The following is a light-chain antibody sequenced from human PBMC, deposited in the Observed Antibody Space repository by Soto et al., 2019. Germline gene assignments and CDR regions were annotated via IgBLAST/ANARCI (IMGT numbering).Light chain of an antibody. CDR3: CSYAGSTTHVV. CDR2: EVS. Sequence: QSVLTQPASVSGSPGQSITISCTGTSSDVGSYNLVSWYQQYPGKAPKFIIYEVSKWPSGVSNRFSGSKSGNTASLTISGLQDEEEADYYCCSYAGSTTHVVFGGATKLTL. V-gene: IGLV2-23*02. J-gene: IGLJ2*01. CDR1: SSDVGSYNL.